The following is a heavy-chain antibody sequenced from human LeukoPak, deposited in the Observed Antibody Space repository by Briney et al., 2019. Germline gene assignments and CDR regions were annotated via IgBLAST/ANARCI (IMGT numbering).Heavy chain of an antibody. Sequence: GGSLRLSCAASGFTFGSYSMNWVRQAPGKGLEWVSSISSSSSYIYYADSVKGRFTISRDNAKNSLYLQMNSLRAEDTAVYYCARNSSRGFLNPWGQGTLVTVSS. V-gene: IGHV3-21*01. CDR3: ARNSSRGFLNP. J-gene: IGHJ5*02. CDR2: ISSSSSYI. D-gene: IGHD3-10*01. CDR1: GFTFGSYS.